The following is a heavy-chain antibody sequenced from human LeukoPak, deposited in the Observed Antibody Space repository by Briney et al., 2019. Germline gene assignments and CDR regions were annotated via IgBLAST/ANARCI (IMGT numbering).Heavy chain of an antibody. Sequence: PGGSLRLSCAASGFTFSSYGMHWVRQAPGKGLEWVAVISYDGSNKYYADSVKGRFTISRDNSKNTLYLQMNSLRAEDTAVYYCAKDRTAMVTQYYFDYWGQGTLVTVSS. CDR1: GFTFSSYG. CDR3: AKDRTAMVTQYYFDY. J-gene: IGHJ4*02. V-gene: IGHV3-30*18. D-gene: IGHD5-18*01. CDR2: ISYDGSNK.